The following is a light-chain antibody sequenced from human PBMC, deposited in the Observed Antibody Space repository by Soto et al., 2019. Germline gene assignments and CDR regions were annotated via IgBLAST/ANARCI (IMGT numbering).Light chain of an antibody. CDR3: QQYDAWPLT. CDR2: DAI. V-gene: IGKV3-15*01. CDR1: QNIHNH. Sequence: DKLMSQSACARWVSPGEIVTLACRASQNIHNHMSWFLQKPGQTPRLLIYDAIIRAPDVPARFSGSWSGTEFTLTINSLQSEDFAVYYCQQYDAWPLTFGGGTKV. J-gene: IGKJ4*01.